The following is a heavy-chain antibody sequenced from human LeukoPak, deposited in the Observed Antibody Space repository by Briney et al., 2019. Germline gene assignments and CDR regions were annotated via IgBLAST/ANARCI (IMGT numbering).Heavy chain of an antibody. CDR3: TLGTITMVRGVTFNWFDP. V-gene: IGHV3-30*03. CDR2: ISYDGSNK. Sequence: GGSLRLSCAASGFTFSSYGMHWVRQAPGKGLEWVAVISYDGSNKYYADSVKGRFTISRDNSKNTLYLQMNSLRAEDTAVYYCTLGTITMVRGVTFNWFDPWGQGTLVTVSS. D-gene: IGHD3-10*01. J-gene: IGHJ5*02. CDR1: GFTFSSYG.